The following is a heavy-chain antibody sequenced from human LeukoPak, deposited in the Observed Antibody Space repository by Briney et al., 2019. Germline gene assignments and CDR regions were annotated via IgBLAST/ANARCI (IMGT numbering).Heavy chain of an antibody. CDR1: GGSISSYY. J-gene: IGHJ4*02. V-gene: IGHV4-59*08. CDR2: IYYSGST. CDR3: AAFYYDSSGYYQFDY. Sequence: SESLSLTCTVSGGSISSYYWCWIRQPPGKGLEWIGSIYYSGSTNYNPSLKSRVTISVDTSKNQFSLKLSSVTAADTALYYCAAFYYDSSGYYQFDYCGQGTLVTVSS. D-gene: IGHD3-22*01.